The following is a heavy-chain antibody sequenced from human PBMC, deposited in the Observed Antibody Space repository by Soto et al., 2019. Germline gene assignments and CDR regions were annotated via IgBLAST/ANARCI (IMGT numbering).Heavy chain of an antibody. J-gene: IGHJ4*02. CDR2: ISSSSSYI. CDR1: GFTFSSYS. V-gene: IGHV3-21*04. CDR3: AVYGYGVSAAAY. D-gene: IGHD4-17*01. Sequence: PGGSLRLSCAASGFTFSSYSMNWVRQAPGKGLEWVSSISSSSSYIYYADSVKGRFTISRDNVENSLYLQLNSLGPEDTAVYYCAVYGYGVSAAAYWGQGTLVTVSS.